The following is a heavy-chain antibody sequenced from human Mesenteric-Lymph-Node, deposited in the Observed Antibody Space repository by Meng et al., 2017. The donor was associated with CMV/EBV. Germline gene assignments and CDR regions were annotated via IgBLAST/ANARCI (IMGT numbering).Heavy chain of an antibody. CDR1: GYTFTDYG. CDR2: IGGHNGNT. D-gene: IGHD3-10*01. J-gene: IGHJ4*02. CDR3: ARDLDTYYYGSGTFLSDY. V-gene: IGHV1-18*01. Sequence: ASVKVSCKASGYTFTDYGISWVRQAPGQGLEWMGWIGGHNGNTKYAQKVQGRVAMTTDTPTSTAYMELRSLRSDDTAVYYCARDLDTYYYGSGTFLSDYLGQGTLVTVSS.